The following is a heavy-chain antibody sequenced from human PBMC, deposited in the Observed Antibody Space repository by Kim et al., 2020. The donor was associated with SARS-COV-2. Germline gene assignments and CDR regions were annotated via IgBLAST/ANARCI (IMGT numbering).Heavy chain of an antibody. V-gene: IGHV4-59*01. Sequence: SETLSLTCTVSGGSISSYYWSWIRQPPGKGLEWIGYIYYSGSTNYNPSLKSRVTISVDTSKNQFSLKLSSVPAADTAVYYCARRVSLGSWFDPWGQGTLVTVSS. CDR1: GGSISSYY. D-gene: IGHD3-10*01. CDR3: ARRVSLGSWFDP. CDR2: IYYSGST. J-gene: IGHJ5*02.